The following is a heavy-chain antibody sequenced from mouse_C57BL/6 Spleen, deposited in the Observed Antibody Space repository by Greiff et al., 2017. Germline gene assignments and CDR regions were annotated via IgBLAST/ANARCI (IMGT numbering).Heavy chain of an antibody. J-gene: IGHJ2*01. CDR1: GFTFSSYA. CDR3: ARGDYYFDD. V-gene: IGHV5-4*01. CDR2: ISDGGSYT. Sequence: EVQLVESGGGLVKPGGSLKLSCAASGFTFSSYAMSWVRQTPEKRLEWVATISDGGSYTYYPDNVKGRFTLSRDNAKHNLYLQMSHLKSEDTAMYYCARGDYYFDDWGQGTTLTVSS.